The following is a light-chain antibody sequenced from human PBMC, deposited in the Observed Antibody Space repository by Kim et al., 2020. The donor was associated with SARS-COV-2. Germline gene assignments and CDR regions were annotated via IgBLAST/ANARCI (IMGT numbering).Light chain of an antibody. Sequence: QSVLSQPPSASGTPGQRVTISCSGSSSNIVSNTVNWYQQLPGTAPKLLIYSNNQRLSGVPDRFSGSKSVTLASLAISGLQSEDEADYYCAAWDDSLHGHVFGGGTQLTVL. CDR2: SNN. J-gene: IGLJ3*02. CDR1: SSNIVSNT. V-gene: IGLV1-44*01. CDR3: AAWDDSLHGHV.